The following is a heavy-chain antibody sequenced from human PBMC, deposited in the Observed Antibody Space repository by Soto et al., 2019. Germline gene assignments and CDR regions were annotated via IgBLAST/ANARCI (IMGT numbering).Heavy chain of an antibody. D-gene: IGHD2-2*01. V-gene: IGHV1-69*08. CDR3: AREVDYCSSTSCYAGSLQYYTDV. CDR2: IIPILGIA. J-gene: IGHJ6*03. Sequence: QVQLVQSGAEVKKPGSSVKVSCKASGGTFSSYTISWVRQAPGQGLEWMGRIIPILGIANYAQKFQGRVTITADKSTSTAYMELSSLRSEDTAVYYCAREVDYCSSTSCYAGSLQYYTDVWGKGTTVTVSS. CDR1: GGTFSSYT.